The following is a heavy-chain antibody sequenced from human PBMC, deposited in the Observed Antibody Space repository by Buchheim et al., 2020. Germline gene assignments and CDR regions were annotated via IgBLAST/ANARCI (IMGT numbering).Heavy chain of an antibody. Sequence: EVQLLESGGDLVHPGGSLRLSCAASRFTFSSYGISWVRQAPGKGLEWVSTISGGGSKYYADSVKGRFTISRDHSKNTMFLQMNSLRAEDTAVYYCAKDQGYYDSSGFYPWYYYGLDVWGPGTT. CDR2: ISGGGSK. J-gene: IGHJ6*02. CDR3: AKDQGYYDSSGFYPWYYYGLDV. V-gene: IGHV3-23*01. D-gene: IGHD3-22*01. CDR1: RFTFSSYG.